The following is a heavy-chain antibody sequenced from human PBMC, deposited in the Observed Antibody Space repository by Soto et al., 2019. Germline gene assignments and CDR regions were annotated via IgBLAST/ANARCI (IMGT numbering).Heavy chain of an antibody. V-gene: IGHV1-69*06. J-gene: IGHJ4*02. CDR2: IIPIFGTA. Sequence: GASVKVSCKASGGTFSSYAISWVRQAPGQGLEWMGGIIPIFGTANYAQKFQGRVTITADKSTSTAYMELSSLRPEDTAVYYCARGYCSSTSCYPAYYFDYWGQGTLVTVSS. D-gene: IGHD2-2*01. CDR3: ARGYCSSTSCYPAYYFDY. CDR1: GGTFSSYA.